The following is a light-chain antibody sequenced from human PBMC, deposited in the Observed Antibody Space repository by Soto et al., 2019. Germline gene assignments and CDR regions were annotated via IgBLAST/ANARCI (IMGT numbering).Light chain of an antibody. Sequence: EIVMTHSPATLSVSPRERATLSCRASQSVSSNLAWYQQKPGQAPRLLIYDASNRATGIPARFSGSGSGTDFTLTISSLEPEDFAVYYCQQRSNWPRWTFGQGTKVDIK. CDR1: QSVSSN. J-gene: IGKJ1*01. CDR3: QQRSNWPRWT. V-gene: IGKV3-11*01. CDR2: DAS.